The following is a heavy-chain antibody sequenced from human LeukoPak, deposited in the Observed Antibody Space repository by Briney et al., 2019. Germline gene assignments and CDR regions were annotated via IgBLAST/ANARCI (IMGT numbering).Heavy chain of an antibody. CDR1: GYTFTGYY. V-gene: IGHV1-2*02. Sequence: ASVKVSCKASGYTFTGYYIHWVRQAPGQGLEWMGWINPNSGGTYYAQKFQGRVTMTRDTSINTAYMELTSLRPDDTAVYYCARQGYCSGGRCYPVLGYWGQGTLVTVSS. J-gene: IGHJ4*02. CDR2: INPNSGGT. CDR3: ARQGYCSGGRCYPVLGY. D-gene: IGHD2-15*01.